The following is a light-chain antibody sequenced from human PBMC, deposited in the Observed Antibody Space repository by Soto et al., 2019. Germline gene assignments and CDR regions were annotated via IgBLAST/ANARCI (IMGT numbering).Light chain of an antibody. J-gene: IGKJ2*01. CDR2: GAS. Sequence: DIQMTQSPSSLSASVGDRVTITCRPSQSISSFLNWYQQKPGKAPKLLIYGASGLQSGVPSRFSGSGSGTDFTLTISSLQPEDFATYYCQQSYSTPYTFGQGTKLEIK. CDR1: QSISSF. CDR3: QQSYSTPYT. V-gene: IGKV1-39*01.